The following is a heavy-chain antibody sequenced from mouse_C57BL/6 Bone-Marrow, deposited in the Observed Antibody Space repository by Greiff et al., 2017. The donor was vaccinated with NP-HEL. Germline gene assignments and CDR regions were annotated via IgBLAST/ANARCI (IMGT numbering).Heavy chain of an antibody. CDR3: ARQGAGQATAWFAY. CDR1: GFTFSSYT. J-gene: IGHJ3*01. D-gene: IGHD3-2*02. V-gene: IGHV5-9*01. CDR2: ISGGGGNT. Sequence: EVMLVESGGGLVKPGGSLKLSCAASGFTFSSYTMSWVRQTPEKRLEWVATISGGGGNTYYSASVKGRFTISRDNAKNTLYLQMSGLRSEDTALYYCARQGAGQATAWFAYWGQGTLVTVSA.